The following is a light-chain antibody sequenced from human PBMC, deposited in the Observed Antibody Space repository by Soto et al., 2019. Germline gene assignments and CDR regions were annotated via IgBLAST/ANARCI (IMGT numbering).Light chain of an antibody. V-gene: IGKV4-1*01. Sequence: DIVMNQSPDSLAVSLGERATINCKSSQSVLYSSNNKDFLAWYQQKPGQPPKLLIYWASTRESGVPDRFSGSGSGTDFTLTISSLQAEDVAVYYCQQYHSAPVTFGGGTKVEIK. CDR3: QQYHSAPVT. J-gene: IGKJ4*01. CDR2: WAS. CDR1: QSVLYSSNNKDF.